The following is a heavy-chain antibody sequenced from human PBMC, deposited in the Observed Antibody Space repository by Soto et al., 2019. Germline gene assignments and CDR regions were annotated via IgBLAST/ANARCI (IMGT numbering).Heavy chain of an antibody. J-gene: IGHJ4*02. Sequence: QVQLVESGGGVVQPGRSLRLSCAASGFTFRSYGMHWVRQAPGKGLEWVAVIWYDGSNKYYADSVKGRFTISRDNSKNTLYLQMNSVRAEDTAVYYCARDTVEFWSGYYYFDYWGQGTLVTVSS. CDR2: IWYDGSNK. CDR3: ARDTVEFWSGYYYFDY. CDR1: GFTFRSYG. V-gene: IGHV3-33*01. D-gene: IGHD3-3*01.